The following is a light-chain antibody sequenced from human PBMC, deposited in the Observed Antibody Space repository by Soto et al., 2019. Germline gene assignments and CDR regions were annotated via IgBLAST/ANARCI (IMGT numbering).Light chain of an antibody. V-gene: IGKV3-11*01. CDR2: DSS. CDR1: QSVTTY. J-gene: IGKJ4*01. CDR3: QQRVNRVT. Sequence: EIVLTQSPATLSLSPGERASLSCRASQSVTTYLVWYQQKPGQAPRLLIYDSSNRATGIPARFSGSGSGTDFTLTISSLESEDFAVYYCQQRVNRVTFGGGTKVEI.